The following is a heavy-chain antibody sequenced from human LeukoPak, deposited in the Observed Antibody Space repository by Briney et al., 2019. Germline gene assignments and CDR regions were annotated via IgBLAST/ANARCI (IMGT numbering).Heavy chain of an antibody. J-gene: IGHJ4*02. CDR1: GYTFTSYA. V-gene: IGHV1-3*01. CDR3: AREKSGSNAAFDY. Sequence: ASVKVSCKASGYTFTSYAMHWVRQAPGQRLEWMGWINAGNGNTKYSQKFQGRVTITRDTSASTAYMELSSLRSEDTAVYYCAREKSGSNAAFDYWGQGTLVTVSS. CDR2: INAGNGNT. D-gene: IGHD1-26*01.